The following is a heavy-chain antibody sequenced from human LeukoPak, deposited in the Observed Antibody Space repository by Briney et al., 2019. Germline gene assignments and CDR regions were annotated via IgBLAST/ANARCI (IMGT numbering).Heavy chain of an antibody. CDR1: GGSFSGYY. CDR3: ARGQVVVVPAATPYGMDV. V-gene: IGHV4-34*01. CDR2: INHSGST. J-gene: IGHJ6*02. D-gene: IGHD2-2*01. Sequence: SETLSLTCAVYGGSFSGYYWSWIRQPPGKGLEWIGEINHSGSTNYNPSLKSRVTISVDTSKNQFSLKLSSVTAADTAVYYCARGQVVVVPAATPYGMDVSGQGTTVTVSS.